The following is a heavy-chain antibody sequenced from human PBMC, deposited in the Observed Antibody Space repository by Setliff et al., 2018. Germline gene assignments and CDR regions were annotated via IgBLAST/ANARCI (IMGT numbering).Heavy chain of an antibody. V-gene: IGHV1-18*01. D-gene: IGHD3-22*01. CDR1: GYTFTNYG. CDR2: INNYNTNT. J-gene: IGHJ4*02. CDR3: ARINFYVSGGHYYAPDY. Sequence: ASVKVSCKTSGYTFTNYGITWVRQAPGQGLEWMGWINNYNTNTNYAQKLQGRVAVTTDTSTSTAYMELRSLRSDDSAVYYCARINFYVSGGHYYAPDYWGQGTLVTVSS.